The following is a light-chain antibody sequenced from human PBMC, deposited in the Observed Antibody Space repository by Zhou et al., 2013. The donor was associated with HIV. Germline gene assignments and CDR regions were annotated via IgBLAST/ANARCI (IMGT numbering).Light chain of an antibody. CDR1: QDITHY. Sequence: DIQMTQSPSSLSASVGDRVTITCRASQDITHYLAWFQQKPGKAPKLVIYAASRLHSGVPSRFRGSGSGTVFTLTITDLQPEDCAIYFCQQSSAMPATFGQGTKLEI. CDR2: AAS. CDR3: QQSSAMPAT. J-gene: IGKJ2*01. V-gene: IGKV1-16*01.